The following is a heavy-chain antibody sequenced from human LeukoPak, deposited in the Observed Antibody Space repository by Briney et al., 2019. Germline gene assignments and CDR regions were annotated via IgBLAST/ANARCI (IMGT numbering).Heavy chain of an antibody. D-gene: IGHD3-10*01. V-gene: IGHV1-8*02. Sequence: ASVAVSCKASGYTFTIYDINWVRQATGQGLEWMGWMNPNSGNTDYAQKFQGRVTMTRDTSISTAYMELSRLRSDDTAVYYCARLYYGSGSYYNYYYYMDVWGKGTTVTVSS. J-gene: IGHJ6*03. CDR3: ARLYYGSGSYYNYYYYMDV. CDR1: GYTFTIYD. CDR2: MNPNSGNT.